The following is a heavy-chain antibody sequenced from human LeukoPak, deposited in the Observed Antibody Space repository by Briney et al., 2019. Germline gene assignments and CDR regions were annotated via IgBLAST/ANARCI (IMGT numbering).Heavy chain of an antibody. CDR2: ISYEGSNK. CDR3: AKDGAVRGVMPYYFDY. CDR1: GFPFSNHG. J-gene: IGHJ4*02. Sequence: GRSLILSCAASGFPFSNHGMHWVRPAPGKGLEWVAVISYEGSNKYYTDSVKGRFTISRDNSKNTLYLQMNSLRAEDTAVYYCAKDGAVRGVMPYYFDYWGQGTLVTVSS. D-gene: IGHD3-10*01. V-gene: IGHV3-30*18.